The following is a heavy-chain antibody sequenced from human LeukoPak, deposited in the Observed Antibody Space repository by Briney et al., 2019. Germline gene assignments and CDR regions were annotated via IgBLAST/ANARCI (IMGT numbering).Heavy chain of an antibody. V-gene: IGHV3-30*02. J-gene: IGHJ4*02. D-gene: IGHD3-22*01. CDR1: GFTFSSYG. CDR2: IRYDGGKK. CDR3: ARDLYRIVVVPHYFDY. Sequence: PGGSLRLSCAASGFTFSSYGMHWVRQAPGKGLEWVAFIRYDGGKKYYADSVKGRFTISRDNAKNSLYLQMNSLRAEDTAVYYCARDLYRIVVVPHYFDYWGQGTLVTVSS.